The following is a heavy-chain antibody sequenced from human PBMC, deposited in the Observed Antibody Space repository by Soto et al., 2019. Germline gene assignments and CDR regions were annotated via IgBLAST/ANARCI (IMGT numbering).Heavy chain of an antibody. V-gene: IGHV1-46*01. CDR1: GYTFTSYF. D-gene: IGHD3-22*01. CDR2: INPSTGTI. CDR3: ARWANGYSFDY. Sequence: ASVKVSCKASGYTFTSYFLHWVRQAPGQGLEWMGVINPSTGTISFSQRFQGRVTVTTDTSTGTLSMELSSLRSDDTAVFYCARWANGYSFDYWGQGTPVTVS. J-gene: IGHJ4*02.